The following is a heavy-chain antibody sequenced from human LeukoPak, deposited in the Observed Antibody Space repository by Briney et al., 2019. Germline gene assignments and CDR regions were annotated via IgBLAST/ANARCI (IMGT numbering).Heavy chain of an antibody. V-gene: IGHV1-18*04. J-gene: IGHJ4*02. CDR2: ISAYNGNT. CDR1: GYTFTSYG. Sequence: ASVKVSCKASGYTFTSYGISWVRQAPGQGLEWMGWISAYNGNTNYAQKLQGRVTMTADTSTSTAYMELRSLRSDDTAVYYCARDKLKGSSGWYDYWGQGTLVTVSS. D-gene: IGHD6-19*01. CDR3: ARDKLKGSSGWYDY.